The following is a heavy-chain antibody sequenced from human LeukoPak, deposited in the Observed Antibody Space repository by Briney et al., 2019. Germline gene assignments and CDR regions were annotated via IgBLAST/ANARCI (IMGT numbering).Heavy chain of an antibody. CDR2: ISGSGGST. J-gene: IGHJ3*02. V-gene: IGHV3-23*01. CDR1: GFTFSSYA. D-gene: IGHD5-12*01. CDR3: ASIVATILGVNDAFDI. Sequence: GGSLRLSCAASGFTFSSYAMSWVRQAPGKGREWVSAISGSGGSTYYADSMRGRFTISRDNSKNTLYLQMNGLRAEDTAVYYCASIVATILGVNDAFDIWGQGTMVTVSS.